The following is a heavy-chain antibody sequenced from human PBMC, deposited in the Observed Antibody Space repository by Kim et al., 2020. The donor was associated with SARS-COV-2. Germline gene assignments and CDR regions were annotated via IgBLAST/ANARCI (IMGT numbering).Heavy chain of an antibody. CDR1: GFTFDDYA. CDR2: ISWNSGSI. Sequence: GGSLRLSCAASGFTFDDYAMHWVRQAPGKGLEWFSGISWNSGSIGYADSVKGRFTISRDNAKNSLYLQMNSLRAEDTALYYCAKDIYSSSAADDYYYYG. J-gene: IGHJ6*01. D-gene: IGHD6-6*01. V-gene: IGHV3-9*01. CDR3: AKDIYSSSAADDYYYYG.